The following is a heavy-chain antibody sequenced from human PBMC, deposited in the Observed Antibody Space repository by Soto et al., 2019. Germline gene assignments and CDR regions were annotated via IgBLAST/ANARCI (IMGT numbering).Heavy chain of an antibody. CDR2: ISYDGSNK. Sequence: GGSLRLSCAASGFTFSSYAMHWVRQAPGKGLEWVAVISYDGSNKYYADSVKGRFTISRDNSKNTLYLQMNSLRAEDTAVYYCARDGGLPEQQLASPICYFDYWGQGTLVTVSS. CDR1: GFTFSSYA. CDR3: ARDGGLPEQQLASPICYFDY. J-gene: IGHJ4*02. D-gene: IGHD6-13*01. V-gene: IGHV3-30-3*01.